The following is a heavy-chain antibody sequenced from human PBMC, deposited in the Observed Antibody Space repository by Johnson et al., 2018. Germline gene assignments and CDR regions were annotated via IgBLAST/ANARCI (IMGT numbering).Heavy chain of an antibody. V-gene: IGHV3-49*03. Sequence: EVQLVESGGGLVQPGRSLRLSCTASGFTFGDYAMSWFRQAPGKGLEWVGFIRSKAYGGTTEYAASVKGRFTISRDDSKSIAYLQMNSLKTEDTAVYYCTRDQTLRWCGEFRWYYYMDVWGKGTTVTVSS. CDR1: GFTFGDYA. CDR3: TRDQTLRWCGEFRWYYYMDV. CDR2: IRSKAYGGTT. D-gene: IGHD3-10*01. J-gene: IGHJ6*03.